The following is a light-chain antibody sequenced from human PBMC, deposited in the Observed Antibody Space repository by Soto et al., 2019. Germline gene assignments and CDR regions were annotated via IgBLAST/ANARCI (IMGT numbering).Light chain of an antibody. CDR2: EAS. CDR3: SSYSSGSTLYV. J-gene: IGLJ1*01. Sequence: QSVLTQPASVSGSPGQSITTSCAVTSSDVGGNNHVSWYQQHPGRAPRLLIYEASYRPSGVSHRFSGSKFGNTASLTISGLQAEDEADYHCSSYSSGSTLYVFGTGTKVTVL. V-gene: IGLV2-14*01. CDR1: SSDVGGNNH.